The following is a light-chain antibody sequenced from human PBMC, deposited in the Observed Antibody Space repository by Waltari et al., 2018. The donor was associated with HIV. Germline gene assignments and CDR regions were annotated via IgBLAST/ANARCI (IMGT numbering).Light chain of an antibody. V-gene: IGLV1-47*01. CDR1: SSNIGSNY. J-gene: IGLJ2*01. CDR3: AAWGNSLSLL. Sequence: QSVLTQPPSASGTPGQRVTISCSGSSSNIGSNYVYWYQQLPGTAPKLLLYRNNQRHSGVPDRFSGSKSGTSASLAISGLRSEDEADYYCAAWGNSLSLLFGGGTKLTVL. CDR2: RNN.